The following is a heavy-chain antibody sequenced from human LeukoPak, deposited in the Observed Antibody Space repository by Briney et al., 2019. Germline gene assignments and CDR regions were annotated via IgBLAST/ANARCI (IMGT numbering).Heavy chain of an antibody. CDR1: GFTVSSNY. CDR3: QCGSWFDP. Sequence: TGGSLRLSCAASGFTVSSNYMSWVRQAPGKGLEWVSAISGSGGSTYYADSVKGRFTISRDNSKNTLYLQMNSLRAEDAAVYYCQCGSWFDPWGQGTLVTVSS. D-gene: IGHD3-10*01. J-gene: IGHJ5*02. V-gene: IGHV3-23*01. CDR2: ISGSGGST.